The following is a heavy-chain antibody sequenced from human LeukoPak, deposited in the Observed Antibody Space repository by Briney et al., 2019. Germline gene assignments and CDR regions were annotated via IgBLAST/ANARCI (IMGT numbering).Heavy chain of an antibody. CDR3: ARSGVGSRYYYGMDV. CDR1: GGTFSSYA. J-gene: IGHJ6*02. Sequence: ASVNVSCKASGGTFSSYAISWVRQAPGQGLEWMGGIIPIFGTANYAQKFQGRVTITADESTSTAYMELSSLRSEDTAVYYCARSGVGSRYYYGMDVWGQGTTVTVSS. D-gene: IGHD3-10*01. CDR2: IIPIFGTA. V-gene: IGHV1-69*01.